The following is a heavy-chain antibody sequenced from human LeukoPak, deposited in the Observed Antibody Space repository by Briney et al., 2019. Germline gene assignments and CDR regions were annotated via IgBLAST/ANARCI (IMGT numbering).Heavy chain of an antibody. Sequence: GGSLRLSCTAAGFTLRNYWMHWVRQVPGKRLVWVSRISGDGSVTNYADAVQGRFTIYRDNAKNILYLQINSLRSEDTAVYYCARYSSSSGGAAYYLDYWGHGTLVTVSS. CDR2: ISGDGSVT. CDR3: ARYSSSSGGAAYYLDY. D-gene: IGHD6-6*01. J-gene: IGHJ4*01. CDR1: GFTLRNYW. V-gene: IGHV3-74*01.